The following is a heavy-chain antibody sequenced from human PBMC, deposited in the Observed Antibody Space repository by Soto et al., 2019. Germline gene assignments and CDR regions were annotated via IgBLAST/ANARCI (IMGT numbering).Heavy chain of an antibody. Sequence: QMHLQESGPGLVKPPETLSLTCAVSGGSISRSSYYWGWVRQPPGKGLEWIGSVYYTGTTYYNPSLKSRVSISVDTSDNQFSLTVPSVTAADTAVYYCARHPFWYFDLWGRGSLVSVSS. V-gene: IGHV4-39*01. J-gene: IGHJ2*01. CDR3: ARHPFWYFDL. CDR1: GGSISRSSYY. CDR2: VYYTGTT.